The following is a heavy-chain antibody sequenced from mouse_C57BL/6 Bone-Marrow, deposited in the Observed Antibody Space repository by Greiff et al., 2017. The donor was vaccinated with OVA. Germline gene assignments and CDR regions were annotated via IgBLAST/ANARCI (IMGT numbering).Heavy chain of an antibody. CDR2: IYPGSGST. Sequence: LQQPGAELVKPGASVKMSCKASGYTFTSYWITWVKQRPGQGLEWIGDIYPGSGSTNYNEKFKSKATLTVDTSSSTAYMQLSSLTSEDSAVYYCAREDSNYVDWYFDVWGTGTTVTVSS. CDR3: AREDSNYVDWYFDV. V-gene: IGHV1-55*01. J-gene: IGHJ1*03. CDR1: GYTFTSYW. D-gene: IGHD2-5*01.